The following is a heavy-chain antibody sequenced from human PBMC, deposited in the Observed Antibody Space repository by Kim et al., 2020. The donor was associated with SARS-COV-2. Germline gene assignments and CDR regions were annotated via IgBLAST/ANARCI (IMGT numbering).Heavy chain of an antibody. Sequence: GGSLRLSCAASGFTFSNYAMHWVRQAPGRGLEWVALIWHDGDIKNYADSVKGRFRISRDNSRNTVFLQMDSVRGEDTAVHFCARDSAAAGPNWFDPWGQGVLVTVSS. CDR3: ARDSAAAGPNWFDP. D-gene: IGHD6-13*01. V-gene: IGHV3-33*01. CDR2: IWHDGDIK. CDR1: GFTFSNYA. J-gene: IGHJ5*02.